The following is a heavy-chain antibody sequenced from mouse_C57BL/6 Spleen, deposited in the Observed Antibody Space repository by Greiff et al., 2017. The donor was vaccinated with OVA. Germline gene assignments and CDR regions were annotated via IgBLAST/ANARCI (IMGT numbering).Heavy chain of an antibody. CDR1: GFTFSSYA. CDR3: ARGYYGYWYFDV. CDR2: ISDGGSYT. V-gene: IGHV5-4*03. Sequence: EAKLQESGGGLVKPGGSLKLSCAASGFTFSSYAMSWVRQTPEKRLEWVATISDGGSYTYYPDNVKGRFTISIDNAKNNLYLQMSHLKSENTAMYYCARGYYGYWYFDVWGTGTTVTVSS. J-gene: IGHJ1*03. D-gene: IGHD1-1*01.